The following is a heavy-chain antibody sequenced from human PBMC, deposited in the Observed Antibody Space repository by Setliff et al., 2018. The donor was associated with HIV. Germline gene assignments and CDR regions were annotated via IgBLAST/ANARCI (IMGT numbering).Heavy chain of an antibody. CDR1: GFTFRYFT. CDR3: ARGKSGFETTGIDYGMDL. D-gene: IGHD1-1*01. CDR2: IRSTAYSGTT. Sequence: PGGSLRLSCTASGFTFRYFTMSWVRQAPGKGLEWLGFIRSTAYSGTTQYAASVKDRFTISRDNSNSIAYLQMNTLRSDDTAVYYCARGKSGFETTGIDYGMDLWGQGTTVTVSS. J-gene: IGHJ6*02. V-gene: IGHV3-49*04.